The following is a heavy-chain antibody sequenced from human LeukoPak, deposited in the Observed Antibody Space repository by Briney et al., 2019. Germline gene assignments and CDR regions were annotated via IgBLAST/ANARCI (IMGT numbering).Heavy chain of an antibody. Sequence: PGGSLRLSCAASGFTFSSYGMYWVRQAPGKGLEWVAVISYDGYNKYYADSVKGRFTISRDNSKNTLYLQMNSLRAEDTAVYYCAVEIVVVTAIGGLDYWGQGTLVTVSS. CDR3: AVEIVVVTAIGGLDY. V-gene: IGHV3-30*03. J-gene: IGHJ4*02. D-gene: IGHD2-21*02. CDR2: ISYDGYNK. CDR1: GFTFSSYG.